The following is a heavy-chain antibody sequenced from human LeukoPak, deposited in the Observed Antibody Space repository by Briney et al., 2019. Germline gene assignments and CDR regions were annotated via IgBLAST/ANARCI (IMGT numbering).Heavy chain of an antibody. J-gene: IGHJ4*02. CDR1: GFTFSSHG. D-gene: IGHD6-13*01. CDR3: ARGRSWPYYFEY. Sequence: PGGSLRLSCAASGFTFSSHGMSWVRQAPGKGLEWVSAISSSGGSTYYADSVKGRFTISRDNSKNTLYLQMNSLRAEDTALYYCARGRSWPYYFEYWGQGTLVTVSS. CDR2: ISSSGGST. V-gene: IGHV3-23*01.